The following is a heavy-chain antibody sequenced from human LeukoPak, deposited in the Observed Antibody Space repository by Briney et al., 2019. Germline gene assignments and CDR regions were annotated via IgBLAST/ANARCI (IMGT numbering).Heavy chain of an antibody. CDR3: ARDRSVIAVAGTLDY. J-gene: IGHJ4*02. D-gene: IGHD6-19*01. CDR2: ISSSGSTI. Sequence: GGSLRLSCAASGFTFSSYEMNWVRQAPGKGLEWISYISSSGSTIYYADSVKGRFTISRDNAKNSLYLQMNSLRAEDTAVYYCARDRSVIAVAGTLDYWGQGTLVTVSS. V-gene: IGHV3-48*03. CDR1: GFTFSSYE.